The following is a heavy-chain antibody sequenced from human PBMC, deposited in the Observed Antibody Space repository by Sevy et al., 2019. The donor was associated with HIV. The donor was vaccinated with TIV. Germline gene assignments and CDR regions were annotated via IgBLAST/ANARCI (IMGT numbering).Heavy chain of an antibody. D-gene: IGHD2-15*01. J-gene: IGHJ4*02. CDR3: ARSSCSGGSCYSGPLAY. CDR2: IYSGGST. V-gene: IGHV3-53*01. CDR1: GFTVSSNY. Sequence: GESLKISCAASGFTVSSNYMSWVRQAPGKGLEWVSVIYSGGSTYYADSVKGRFTISRDNSKNTLNLQMNSLRAEDTAVYYCARSSCSGGSCYSGPLAYWGQGTLVTVSS.